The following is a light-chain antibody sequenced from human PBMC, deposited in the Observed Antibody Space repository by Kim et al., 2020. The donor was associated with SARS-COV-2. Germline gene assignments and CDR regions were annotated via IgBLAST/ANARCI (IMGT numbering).Light chain of an antibody. J-gene: IGKJ2*01. V-gene: IGKV3-15*01. CDR1: QSVSSN. Sequence: SPGERVTISCRASQSVSSNLAWYQQRPGQAPTLIIFGASNRATGVPVRFSGSGSGTEFTLTISSLQSEDFAVYYCQQYNNWPPYTFGQGTKLEI. CDR2: GAS. CDR3: QQYNNWPPYT.